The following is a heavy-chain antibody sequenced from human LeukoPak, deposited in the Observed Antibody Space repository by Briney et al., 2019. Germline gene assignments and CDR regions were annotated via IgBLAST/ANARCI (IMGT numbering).Heavy chain of an antibody. J-gene: IGHJ4*02. CDR2: IYYSGST. CDR3: ARDRAVAGYYFDY. Sequence: SETLSLTCIVSGGSISSGGYYWSWIRQHPGKGLEWIGYIYYSGSTYYNPSLKSRVTISVDTSKNQFSLKLSSATAADTAVYYCARDRAVAGYYFDYWGQGTLVTVSS. CDR1: GGSISSGGYY. D-gene: IGHD6-19*01. V-gene: IGHV4-31*03.